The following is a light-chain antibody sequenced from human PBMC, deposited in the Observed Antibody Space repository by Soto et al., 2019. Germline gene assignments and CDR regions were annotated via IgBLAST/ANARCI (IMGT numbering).Light chain of an antibody. CDR1: QGMTSG. CDR3: QQYDNFPLT. CDR2: DAS. J-gene: IGKJ4*01. V-gene: IGKV1D-13*01. Sequence: IQMTQSPFSVSASVGDRVTLTCRASQGMTSGLAWYQQKPGKAPKLLIYDASSLESGAPSRFSGSGSGTDFTLTISGLQPEDFGTFYCQQYDNFPLTFGGGTKVDIK.